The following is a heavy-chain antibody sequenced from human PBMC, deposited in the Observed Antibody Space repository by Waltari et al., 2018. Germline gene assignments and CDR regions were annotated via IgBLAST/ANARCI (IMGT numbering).Heavy chain of an antibody. J-gene: IGHJ5*02. CDR1: GYTFSDYG. CDR2: ISGNNGHT. Sequence: QVQLVQSGAEVKKPGASVKVSCKASGYTFSDYGIRCVRQAPGQGLEWMGWISGNNGHTNHAQKFQGRLIMTEDTSATTVYMELTYLTSDDTAVYYCARERHRLMEEGYLMALDPWGQGTLVTVSS. CDR3: ARERHRLMEEGYLMALDP. D-gene: IGHD2-21*01. V-gene: IGHV1-18*01.